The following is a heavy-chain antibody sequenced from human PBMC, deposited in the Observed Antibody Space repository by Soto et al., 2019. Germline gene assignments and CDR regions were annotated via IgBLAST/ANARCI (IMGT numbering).Heavy chain of an antibody. J-gene: IGHJ4*02. V-gene: IGHV3-48*02. CDR2: ISSSGSSV. CDR1: GFTFSSFG. Sequence: EVQLVESGGGLVQPGGSLRLSCAASGFTFSSFGMNWVRQAPGKGLEWVSYISSSGSSVHYADSVKGRFTISRDNDKNSLFLQVNSLRDEDTAVYYCARDLTTSTWPYYFQYWGQGTLVTVSS. CDR3: ARDLTTSTWPYYFQY. D-gene: IGHD2-2*01.